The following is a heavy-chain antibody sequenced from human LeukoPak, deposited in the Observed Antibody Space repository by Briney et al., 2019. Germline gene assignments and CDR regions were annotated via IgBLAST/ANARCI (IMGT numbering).Heavy chain of an antibody. D-gene: IGHD6-13*01. CDR2: ITGNGKNT. J-gene: IGHJ4*02. V-gene: IGHV3-23*01. Sequence: GGSLRLSCEVSGFIFTNHAMSWVRQAPGEGLEWVSSITGNGKNTYYADSLKGRFIISRDNSKNMVFLQMNSLKTEDTAVYYCTTSESPEQQLVLFDYWGQGTLVTVSS. CDR3: TTSESPEQQLVLFDY. CDR1: GFIFTNHA.